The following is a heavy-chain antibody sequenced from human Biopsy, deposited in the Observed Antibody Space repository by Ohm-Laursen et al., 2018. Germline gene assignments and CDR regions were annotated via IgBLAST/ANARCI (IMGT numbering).Heavy chain of an antibody. CDR1: GGSFSGYY. CDR2: MNHGGST. V-gene: IGHV4-34*01. D-gene: IGHD1-20*01. CDR3: ARGSNWNDWSFDY. J-gene: IGHJ4*02. Sequence: SETLSLTCAVYGGSFSGYYWSWIRQPPGKGLEWIGEMNHGGSTNYNSSLKSRVTISVDTPKNQFSLKLNSVTAADTAVYYCARGSNWNDWSFDYWGQGTVVTVPS.